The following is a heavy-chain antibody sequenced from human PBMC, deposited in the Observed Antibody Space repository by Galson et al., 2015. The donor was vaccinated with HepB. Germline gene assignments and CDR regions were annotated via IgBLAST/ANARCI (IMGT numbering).Heavy chain of an antibody. V-gene: IGHV5-51*01. D-gene: IGHD1-26*01. J-gene: IGHJ4*02. Sequence: QSGAEVKKPGESLKISCKGSGYIFSNYWIVWVRQMPGKGLEFMGITYPGDSDTKYSPSFQGQVTISADKSTSTAYLQWSSLKASDTAMYYCAKMSVGCFDYWGQGTLVTVAS. CDR3: AKMSVGCFDY. CDR1: GYIFSNYW. CDR2: TYPGDSDT.